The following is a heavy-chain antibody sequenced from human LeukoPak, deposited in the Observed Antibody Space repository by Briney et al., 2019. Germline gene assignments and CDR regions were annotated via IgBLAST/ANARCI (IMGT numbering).Heavy chain of an antibody. CDR1: GYSFTSYW. V-gene: IGHV5-51*01. J-gene: IGHJ6*02. D-gene: IGHD2-2*01. CDR3: ARARYCSSTSCYPHYYYYGMDV. CDR2: IYPGDSDT. Sequence: GESLKISCKGSGYSFTSYWIGWLRRMPGKGLEWMGIIYPGDSDTRYSPSFQGQVTISADKSISTAYLQWSSLKASDTAMYYCARARYCSSTSCYPHYYYYGMDVWGQGTTVTVSS.